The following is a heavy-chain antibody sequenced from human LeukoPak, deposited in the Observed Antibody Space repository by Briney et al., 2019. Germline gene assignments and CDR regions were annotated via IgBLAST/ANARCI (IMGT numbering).Heavy chain of an antibody. J-gene: IGHJ5*02. V-gene: IGHV4-59*01. Sequence: SETLSLTCTVSGGSISSYYWSWIRQPPGKGLEWIGYIYYSGSTNYNPSLKSRVTISVDTSKNQLSLKLSSVTAADTAVYYCARGKPRLRRPGEIQLDPWGQGTLVTVSS. CDR1: GGSISSYY. CDR2: IYYSGST. CDR3: ARGKPRLRRPGEIQLDP. D-gene: IGHD4-17*01.